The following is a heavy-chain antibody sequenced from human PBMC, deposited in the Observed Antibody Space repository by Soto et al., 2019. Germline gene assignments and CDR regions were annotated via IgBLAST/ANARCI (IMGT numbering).Heavy chain of an antibody. Sequence: EVQLVESGGGLVKPGGSLRLSCAASGFTFSNAWMSWVRQAPGKGLEWVGRIKSKTDGGTTDYAAPVKGRFTISRDDSKIPLYLQMNSLKTEYTAVYYCTTVQGYDYIWGSYRYRGEYYFDYWGQGTLVTVSS. J-gene: IGHJ4*02. D-gene: IGHD3-16*02. CDR2: IKSKTDGGTT. CDR3: TTVQGYDYIWGSYRYRGEYYFDY. V-gene: IGHV3-15*01. CDR1: GFTFSNAW.